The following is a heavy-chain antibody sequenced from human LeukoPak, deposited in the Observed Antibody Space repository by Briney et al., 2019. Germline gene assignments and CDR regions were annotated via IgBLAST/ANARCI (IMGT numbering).Heavy chain of an antibody. J-gene: IGHJ4*02. V-gene: IGHV3-30-3*01. CDR3: ARAPNGVYCTSSSCHLDY. CDR2: ISYDGTNK. CDR1: GFTLSSYA. Sequence: RPGGSLRLSCAAPGFTLSSYAIHWVRQAPGKGLEWVAVISYDGTNKYYADSVKGRFTISRDNSKNTLYLQMNSLRAEDTAVYYCARAPNGVYCTSSSCHLDYWGQGTLVTVSS. D-gene: IGHD2-2*01.